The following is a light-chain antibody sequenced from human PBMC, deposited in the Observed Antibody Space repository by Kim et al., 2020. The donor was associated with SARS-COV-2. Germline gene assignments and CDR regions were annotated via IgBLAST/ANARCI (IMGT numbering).Light chain of an antibody. CDR3: SSYTSSTFYV. CDR1: SSDVGTYNY. J-gene: IGLJ1*01. Sequence: QSALTQPASVSGSPGQSITISCTGTSSDVGTYNYVSWYQQHPGKAPKLMIYDVSNRPLGVSNRFSGSKSGSTASLTISGLQAEDEADYYCSSYTSSTFYVFGTGTKVT. CDR2: DVS. V-gene: IGLV2-14*03.